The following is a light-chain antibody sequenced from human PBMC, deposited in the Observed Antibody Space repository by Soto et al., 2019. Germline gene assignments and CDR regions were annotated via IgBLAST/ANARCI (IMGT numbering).Light chain of an antibody. Sequence: EIVLTQSPATLSLSPGERATLSCRASQSVSSYLAWYQQKPGQAPRLLIYDASNRATGIPARFSGSGSGTDFTLTISSLEPEHFAVYYCQQRSNLITFGQGTRLEMK. CDR1: QSVSSY. CDR3: QQRSNLIT. CDR2: DAS. V-gene: IGKV3-11*01. J-gene: IGKJ5*01.